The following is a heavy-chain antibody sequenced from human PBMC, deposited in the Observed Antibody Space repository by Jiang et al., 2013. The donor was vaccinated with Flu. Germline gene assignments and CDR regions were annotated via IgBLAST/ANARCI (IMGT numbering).Heavy chain of an antibody. CDR3: ARSYSGYDWDYYYYGMDV. CDR2: ISSNGGST. CDR1: GFTFSSYA. Sequence: QLLESGGGLVQPGGSLRLSCAASGFTFSSYAMHWVRQAPGKGLEYVSAISSNGGSTYYANSVKGRFTISRDNSKNTLYLQMGSLRAEDMAVYYCARSYSGYDWDYYYYGMDVWGQGTTVTVSS. D-gene: IGHD5-12*01. J-gene: IGHJ6*02. V-gene: IGHV3-64*01.